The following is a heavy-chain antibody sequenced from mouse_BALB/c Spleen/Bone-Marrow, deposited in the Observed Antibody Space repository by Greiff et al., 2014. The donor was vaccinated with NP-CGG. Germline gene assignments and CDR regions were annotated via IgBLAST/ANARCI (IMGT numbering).Heavy chain of an antibody. V-gene: IGHV5-2*01. CDR1: EYEFPSHD. Sequence: EVKLVESGGGLVQPGESLKLSCESNEYEFPSHDMSWVRKTPEKRLELVAAINSDGGSTYYPDTMERRFIISRDNSKKTLYLQKRGLSCETSAFYYGERRGDYYGSIRFAHWGRGTLVTGSA. CDR3: ERRGDYYGSIRFAH. J-gene: IGHJ3*01. D-gene: IGHD1-1*01. CDR2: INSDGGST.